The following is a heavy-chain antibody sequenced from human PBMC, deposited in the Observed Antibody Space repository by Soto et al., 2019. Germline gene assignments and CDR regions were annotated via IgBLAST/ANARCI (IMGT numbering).Heavy chain of an antibody. V-gene: IGHV4-59*08. CDR3: ARDILTGYYYLYYYYPMAV. CDR1: GGSISSYY. J-gene: IGHJ6*02. Sequence: SETLSLTCTVSGGSISSYYWSWIRQPPGKGLEWIGYIYYSGSTNYNPSLKSRVTISVDTSKNQFSLKLNSMTAPDTAVYYCARDILTGYYYLYYYYPMAVCGQGTTVIVSS. D-gene: IGHD3-9*01. CDR2: IYYSGST.